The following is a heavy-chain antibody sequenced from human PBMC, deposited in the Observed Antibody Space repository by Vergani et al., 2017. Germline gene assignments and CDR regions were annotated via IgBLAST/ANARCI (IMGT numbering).Heavy chain of an antibody. Sequence: QLQLQESGPGLVKPSETLSLTCTVSGGSISSGSYYWGWIRQPPGKSLEWIGSIYYSGLTYYNPSLKSRVAISVDTSKNQFSLKVTSVTAADTAVYFCARTESFILRYFHWALWGQGTLVTVSS. CDR3: ARTESFILRYFHWAL. CDR1: GGSISSGSYY. D-gene: IGHD3-9*01. CDR2: IYYSGLT. J-gene: IGHJ4*02. V-gene: IGHV4-39*01.